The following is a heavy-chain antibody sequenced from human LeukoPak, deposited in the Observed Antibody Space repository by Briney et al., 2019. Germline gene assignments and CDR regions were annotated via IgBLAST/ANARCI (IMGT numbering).Heavy chain of an antibody. CDR2: IYYSGST. CDR3: ARDSTHYYYGMDV. Sequence: SETLSLTCTVSGGSISSYYWSWIRQPPGKGLEWIGYIYYSGSTNYNPSLKSRVTISVDTSKNQFSLKLSPVTAADTAVYYCARDSTHYYYGMDVWGQGTTVTVSS. V-gene: IGHV4-59*01. J-gene: IGHJ6*02. CDR1: GGSISSYY.